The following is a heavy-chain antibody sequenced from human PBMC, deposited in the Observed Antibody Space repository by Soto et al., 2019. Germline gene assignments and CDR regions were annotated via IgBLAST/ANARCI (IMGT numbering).Heavy chain of an antibody. V-gene: IGHV3-23*01. CDR1: GFTRTRSG. CDR2: ISGSGAST. CDR3: ANSPDSGYDFGY. J-gene: IGHJ4*02. Sequence: CCEASGFTRTRSGMSYVPPETGKGLEWVSGISGSGASTHYADSVRGRLTISRDNSKNTLYLQMNSLRAEDTAVYYCANSPDSGYDFGYLGQGTLVTVSS. D-gene: IGHD5-12*01.